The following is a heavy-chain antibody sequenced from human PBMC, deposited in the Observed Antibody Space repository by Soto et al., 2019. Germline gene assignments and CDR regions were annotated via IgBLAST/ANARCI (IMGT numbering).Heavy chain of an antibody. D-gene: IGHD6-25*01. CDR2: IYPGDSDT. CDR3: ARLVRSGGWYFDL. J-gene: IGHJ2*01. Sequence: GESLRISWKGSGYSFTSFCIGWIRQMPGKGLEWMGIIYPGDSDTRYSPSFQGQVTISADKSISTAYLQWSSLKASDTAMYYCARLVRSGGWYFDLWGRGTLVTSPQ. V-gene: IGHV5-51*01. CDR1: GYSFTSFC.